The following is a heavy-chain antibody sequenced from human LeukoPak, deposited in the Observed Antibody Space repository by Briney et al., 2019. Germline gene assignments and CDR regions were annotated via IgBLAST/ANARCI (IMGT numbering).Heavy chain of an antibody. Sequence: GGSLRLSCAASGFTFGDYAMHWVRQAPGKGLEWVSGISWNSGSIGYADSVKGRFTISRDNAKNSLYLQMNSLRAEDTALYYCAKMRARYYDSSGYLDAFDIWGQGTMVTVSS. V-gene: IGHV3-9*01. J-gene: IGHJ3*02. D-gene: IGHD3-22*01. CDR1: GFTFGDYA. CDR3: AKMRARYYDSSGYLDAFDI. CDR2: ISWNSGSI.